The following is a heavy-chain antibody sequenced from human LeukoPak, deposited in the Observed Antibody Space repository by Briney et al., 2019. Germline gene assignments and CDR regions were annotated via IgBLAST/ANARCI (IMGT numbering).Heavy chain of an antibody. Sequence: GESLKISCKGSGYSFTSYWIGWVRQMPGKGLEWMGIIYPGDSDTRCSPSFQGQVTISADKSISTAYLQWSSLKASDTAMYYCARKHGPAKYSSSWNDYWGQGTLVTVSS. D-gene: IGHD6-13*01. V-gene: IGHV5-51*01. J-gene: IGHJ4*02. CDR2: IYPGDSDT. CDR1: GYSFTSYW. CDR3: ARKHGPAKYSSSWNDY.